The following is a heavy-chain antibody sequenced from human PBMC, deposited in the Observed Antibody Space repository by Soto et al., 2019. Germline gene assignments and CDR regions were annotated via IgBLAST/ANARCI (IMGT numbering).Heavy chain of an antibody. D-gene: IGHD3-16*01. CDR1: GFTFSSYA. Sequence: QVQLLESGGGVVQPGRSLRLSCAASGFTFSSYAMHWVRQAPGKGLEWVAVISYDGSNKYYADSVKGRFTISRDNSKNTLYLQMNSLRAEDTAVYYCAIASTFGAFDIWGQGTMVTVSS. CDR2: ISYDGSNK. V-gene: IGHV3-30-3*01. J-gene: IGHJ3*02. CDR3: AIASTFGAFDI.